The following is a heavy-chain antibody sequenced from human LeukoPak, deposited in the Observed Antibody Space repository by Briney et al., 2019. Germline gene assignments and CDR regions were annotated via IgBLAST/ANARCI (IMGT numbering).Heavy chain of an antibody. CDR1: GFTFSSYS. J-gene: IGHJ4*02. D-gene: IGHD2-2*01. CDR2: ISSSSSYI. V-gene: IGHV3-21*01. Sequence: PGGSLRLSCAASGFTFSSYSMNWVRQAPGKGLEWVSSISSSSSYIYYADSVKGRFTISRDNAKNSLYLQMNSPRAEDTAVYYCARDLGGYCSSTSCYDTDYWGQGTLVTVSS. CDR3: ARDLGGYCSSTSCYDTDY.